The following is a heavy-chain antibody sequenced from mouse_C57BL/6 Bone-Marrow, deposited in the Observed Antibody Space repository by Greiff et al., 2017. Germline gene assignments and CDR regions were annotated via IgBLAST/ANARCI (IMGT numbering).Heavy chain of an antibody. CDR1: GFTFSDYG. Sequence: EVKLMESGGGLVQPGGSLKLSCAASGFTFSDYGMAWVRQAPRKGPEWVAFISNLAYSIYYADTVTGRFPIARENAKNTLYLEMSSLRSENTAMYYCARLNYGNAMDYWGQGTSVTVSS. D-gene: IGHD1-1*01. CDR3: ARLNYGNAMDY. J-gene: IGHJ4*01. V-gene: IGHV5-15*01. CDR2: ISNLAYSI.